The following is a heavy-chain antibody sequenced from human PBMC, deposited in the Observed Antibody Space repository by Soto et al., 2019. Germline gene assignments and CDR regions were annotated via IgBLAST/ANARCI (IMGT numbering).Heavy chain of an antibody. Sequence: SETLSLTCTAYSFSISISNYYCVFIRQPPGAALEWIGSIYYSGSTYYNPSLKRRVTISVDTSKNQFSLKLSSVTAADTAVYYCARRLLLWFGELLIGWFDPWGQGTLVTVS. V-gene: IGHV4-39*01. J-gene: IGHJ5*02. D-gene: IGHD3-10*01. CDR2: IYYSGST. CDR1: SFSISISNYY. CDR3: ARRLLLWFGELLIGWFDP.